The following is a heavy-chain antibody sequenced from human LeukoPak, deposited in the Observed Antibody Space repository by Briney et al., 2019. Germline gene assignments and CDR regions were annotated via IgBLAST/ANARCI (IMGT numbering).Heavy chain of an antibody. CDR2: INHSGST. D-gene: IGHD6-13*01. CDR1: GGSFSGYY. V-gene: IGHV4-34*01. CDR3: ARDPGIAAAGNAEYFQH. J-gene: IGHJ1*01. Sequence: SETLSLTCAVYGGSFSGYYWSWIRQPPGKGLEWIGEINHSGSTNYNPSLKSRVTISVDTSKNQFSLKLSPVTAADTAVYYCARDPGIAAAGNAEYFQHWGQGTLVTVSS.